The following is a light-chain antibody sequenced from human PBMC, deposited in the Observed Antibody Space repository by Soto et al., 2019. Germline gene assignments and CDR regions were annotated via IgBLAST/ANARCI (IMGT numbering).Light chain of an antibody. CDR2: GDS. CDR1: SSSIGTNT. V-gene: IGLV1-40*01. CDR3: QSYDSSLSGYV. J-gene: IGLJ1*01. Sequence: QSVLTQPPSASGTPGQRVTISCSGSSSSIGTNTVNWYRQVPGTAPTLLIYGDSNRPSGVPDRFSGSNSGTSASLAITGLQAEDEADYYCQSYDSSLSGYVFGTGTKLTVL.